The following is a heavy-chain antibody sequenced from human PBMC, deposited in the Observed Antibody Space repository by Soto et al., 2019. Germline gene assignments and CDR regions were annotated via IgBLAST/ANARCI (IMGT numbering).Heavy chain of an antibody. D-gene: IGHD2-15*01. V-gene: IGHV1-46*01. CDR1: GYTLINYY. J-gene: IGHJ4*02. Sequence: QVQLVQCGAEVKTPGASVKVSCKASGYTLINYYIHWVRQAPGHGLEWMAIINPTGGSTNYAQKFQGRLTLTMDTSMSTVYMELSSLTSEDTAMYYCARHLAAADVWGQGTLVTVSS. CDR3: ARHLAAADV. CDR2: INPTGGST.